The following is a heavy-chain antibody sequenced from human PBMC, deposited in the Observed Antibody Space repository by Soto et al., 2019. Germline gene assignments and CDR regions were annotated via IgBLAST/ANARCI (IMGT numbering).Heavy chain of an antibody. CDR2: IYDRGSP. D-gene: IGHD3-16*01. V-gene: IGHV4-39*01. CDR3: ASPAYDYVGGSQRY. Sequence: SETLSLTCTVSGGSITRSGYWWSWIRQPPGKGLDWIGSIYDRGSPYYNPSLKGRFTISRDNAKNSLYLQMNSLRAYDTAWYYWASPAYDYVGGSQRYWGQEPLVTVSS. J-gene: IGHJ4*02. CDR1: GGSITRSGYW.